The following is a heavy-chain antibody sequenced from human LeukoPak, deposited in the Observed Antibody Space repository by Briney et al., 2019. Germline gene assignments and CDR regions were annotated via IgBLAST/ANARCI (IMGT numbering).Heavy chain of an antibody. J-gene: IGHJ4*02. Sequence: SETGSLTCTVSGGSISSSNYYWRWIRQPPGKGLEWIGSIYYSGSTYYSPSLKSRVTISVDTSKNQFSLKLSSVTAADTAVYYCARPNIRYCSGGACSNDGSDYWGQGTLVTVSS. CDR1: GGSISSSNYY. V-gene: IGHV4-39*07. D-gene: IGHD2-15*01. CDR3: ARPNIRYCSGGACSNDGSDY. CDR2: IYYSGST.